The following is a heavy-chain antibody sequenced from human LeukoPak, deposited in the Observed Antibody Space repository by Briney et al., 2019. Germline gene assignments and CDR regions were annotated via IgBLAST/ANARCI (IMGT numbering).Heavy chain of an antibody. V-gene: IGHV3-48*03. CDR1: GFTFSSYE. D-gene: IGHD3-16*02. CDR3: ARAAFSNYDYVWGSYRGTRAFDI. J-gene: IGHJ3*02. Sequence: SGGSLRLSCAASGFTFSSYEMNWVRQAPGKGLEWVSYISSSGSTIYYADSVKGRFTISRDNAKNSLYLQMNSLRAEDTAVYYCARAAFSNYDYVWGSYRGTRAFDIWGQGTMVTVSS. CDR2: ISSSGSTI.